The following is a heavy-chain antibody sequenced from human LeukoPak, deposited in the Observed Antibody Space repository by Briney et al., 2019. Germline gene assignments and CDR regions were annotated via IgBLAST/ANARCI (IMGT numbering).Heavy chain of an antibody. J-gene: IGHJ4*02. CDR3: ARVGLVGSSIVGASYFDY. CDR2: ISYDGSNK. Sequence: PGGSLRLSCAASGFTFSSYAMHWVRQAPGKGLEWVAVISYDGSNKYYADSVKGRFTISRDNSKNTLYLRMNSLRAEDTAVYYCARVGLVGSSIVGASYFDYWGQGTLVTVSS. V-gene: IGHV3-30-3*01. CDR1: GFTFSSYA. D-gene: IGHD1-26*01.